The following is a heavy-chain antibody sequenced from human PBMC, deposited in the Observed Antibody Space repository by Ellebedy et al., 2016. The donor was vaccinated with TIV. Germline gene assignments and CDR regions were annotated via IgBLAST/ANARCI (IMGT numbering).Heavy chain of an antibody. CDR1: GFTFSRYA. D-gene: IGHD6-13*01. CDR3: AKEMVSRSSLTYDY. V-gene: IGHV3-23*01. Sequence: PGGSLRPSCAASGFTFSRYAMAWVRQAPGKGVEWVSAIGPSSNYAFYADSVKGRFTISRDNFKNTLYLQMDSLRAEDTAVYYCAKEMVSRSSLTYDYWGQGTLLTVSS. J-gene: IGHJ4*02. CDR2: IGPSSNYA.